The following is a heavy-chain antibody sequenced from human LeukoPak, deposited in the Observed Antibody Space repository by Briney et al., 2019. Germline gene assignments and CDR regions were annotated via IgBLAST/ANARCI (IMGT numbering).Heavy chain of an antibody. CDR1: GYTFTSYG. D-gene: IGHD4-17*01. CDR3: ARDSTVTLLVTNWFDP. V-gene: IGHV1-18*01. Sequence: GASVKVSCKASGYTFTSYGISWVRQAPGQGLEWMGWISAYNGNTNYAQKLQGRVTMTTDTSTSTAYMELRSLRSDDTAVYYCARDSTVTLLVTNWFDPWGQGTLVTVSS. CDR2: ISAYNGNT. J-gene: IGHJ5*02.